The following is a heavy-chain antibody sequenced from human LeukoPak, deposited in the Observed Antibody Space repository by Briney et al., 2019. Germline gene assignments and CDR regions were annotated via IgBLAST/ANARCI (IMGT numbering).Heavy chain of an antibody. CDR1: GGSIRSYY. D-gene: IGHD2-15*01. J-gene: IGHJ6*03. CDR2: IYYSGST. CDR3: ARRVVVAATPYYYYYMDV. Sequence: SETLSLTCTVSGGSIRSYYWSWIRQPPGKGLEWIGHIYYSGSTNYNPSLTSRVTISVDTSKNQFSLKLSSVTAADTAVYYCARRVVVAATPYYYYYMDVWGKGTTVTVSS. V-gene: IGHV4-59*01.